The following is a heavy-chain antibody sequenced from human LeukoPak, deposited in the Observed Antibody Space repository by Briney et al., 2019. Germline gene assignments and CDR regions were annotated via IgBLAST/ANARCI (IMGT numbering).Heavy chain of an antibody. CDR2: ISGSGGST. J-gene: IGHJ5*02. D-gene: IGHD2-15*01. Sequence: GGSLRLSCAASGFTFSSYAMSWVRQAPGKGLEWVSAISGSGGSTYYADSVKGRFTISRDNSKNTLYLQMNSLRAGDAAVYYCVKPPGKLQENWFDPWGQRDLVTVSS. CDR3: VKPPGKLQENWFDP. CDR1: GFTFSSYA. V-gene: IGHV3-23*01.